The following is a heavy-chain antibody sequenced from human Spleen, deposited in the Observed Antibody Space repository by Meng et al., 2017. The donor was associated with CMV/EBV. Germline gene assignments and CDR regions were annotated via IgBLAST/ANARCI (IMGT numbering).Heavy chain of an antibody. D-gene: IGHD6-6*01. V-gene: IGHV4-34*01. J-gene: IGHJ4*02. Sequence: TCALYGGSFSDYSWSWIRQPPGKGLEWIGEINHIGSNNYNPSLKSRVTMSLDTSKNQFSLKLRSVTAADTAVYYCVRGGIATRPNYWGQGTLVTVSS. CDR1: GGSFSDYS. CDR2: INHIGSN. CDR3: VRGGIATRPNY.